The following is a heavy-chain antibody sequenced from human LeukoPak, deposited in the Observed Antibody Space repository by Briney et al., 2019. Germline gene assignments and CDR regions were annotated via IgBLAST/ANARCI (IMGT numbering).Heavy chain of an antibody. D-gene: IGHD6-13*01. Sequence: GGSLRLSCAASGSTFSSYGMHWVRQAPGKGLEWVALISYDGTNKYYGDPVKGRFTISRDKSKSTLFLQMNSLRAEDTAVYCCAKASIAAAGGYFQHWGQGTLVTVSS. CDR2: ISYDGTNK. J-gene: IGHJ1*01. CDR1: GSTFSSYG. CDR3: AKASIAAAGGYFQH. V-gene: IGHV3-30*18.